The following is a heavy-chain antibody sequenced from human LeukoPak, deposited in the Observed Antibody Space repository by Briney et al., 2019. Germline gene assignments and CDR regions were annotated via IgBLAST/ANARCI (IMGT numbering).Heavy chain of an antibody. CDR1: GFSFSSQW. D-gene: IGHD2-21*01. J-gene: IGHJ3*02. Sequence: GGSLRLSCAASGFSFSSQWMSWVRQAPGKGLEWVAIVNQGGTGKYYVDSVKGRFTISRDNAENSLYLQMNSLRAGDTAVYYCSRVARVIPHDAFDIWGQGTMVTVSS. V-gene: IGHV3-7*01. CDR2: VNQGGTGK. CDR3: SRVARVIPHDAFDI.